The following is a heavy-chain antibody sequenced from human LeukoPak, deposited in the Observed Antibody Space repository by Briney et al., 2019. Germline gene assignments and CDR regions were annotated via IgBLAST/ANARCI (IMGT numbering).Heavy chain of an antibody. D-gene: IGHD3-10*01. CDR1: GFTFSSYN. V-gene: IGHV3-23*01. CDR3: AKDLKTGALDY. CDR2: IIANGKT. J-gene: IGHJ4*02. Sequence: GRSLRLSCAASGFTFSSYNMHWVRQAPGQGLEWVSGIIANGKTYYRDSVQGRFIISRDNSKNTLYLQLNSLRAEDTAVYYCAKDLKTGALDYWGQGTLVTVSS.